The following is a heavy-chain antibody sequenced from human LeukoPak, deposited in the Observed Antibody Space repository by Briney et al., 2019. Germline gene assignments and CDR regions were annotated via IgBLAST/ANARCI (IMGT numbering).Heavy chain of an antibody. CDR3: ARGPIAARLHYFDY. Sequence: TSETLSLTCTVSGGSINSYYWSWIRQPPGKGLEWIGYIYYSGSTNYNPSLKSRVTISVDTSKNQFSLKLSSVTAADTAVYYCARGPIAARLHYFDYWGQGTLVTVSS. D-gene: IGHD6-6*01. V-gene: IGHV4-59*01. CDR1: GGSINSYY. J-gene: IGHJ4*02. CDR2: IYYSGST.